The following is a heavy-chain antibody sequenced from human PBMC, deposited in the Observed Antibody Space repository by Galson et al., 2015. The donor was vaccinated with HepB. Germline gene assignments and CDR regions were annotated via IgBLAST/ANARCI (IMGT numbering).Heavy chain of an antibody. D-gene: IGHD6-13*01. CDR3: ARDAGYSRSHDAFDF. CDR2: ISNGGRTI. CDR1: GFTFSSYN. Sequence: SLRLSCAASGFTFSSYNMNWVRQAPGKGLEWVSYISNGGRTIDYADSAKGRFAISRDNAKKSLYLQMNSLRAEDTAVYYCARDAGYSRSHDAFDFWGQGTMVTVSS. J-gene: IGHJ3*01. V-gene: IGHV3-48*01.